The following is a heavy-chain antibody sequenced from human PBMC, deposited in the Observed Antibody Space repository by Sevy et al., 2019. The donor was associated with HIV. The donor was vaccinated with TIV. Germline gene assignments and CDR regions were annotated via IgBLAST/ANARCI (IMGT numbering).Heavy chain of an antibody. Sequence: GESLKISFKASGNSFTKYWIGWGRQMPRKGLGGMGIINPGDSDTRYSPSFQGQVTISADKSVSTAYLQWISLKASDTAMYYCAILTIVGGSYYPFDYWGQGTLVTVSS. V-gene: IGHV5-51*01. CDR3: AILTIVGGSYYPFDY. J-gene: IGHJ4*02. CDR2: INPGDSDT. D-gene: IGHD3-10*01. CDR1: GNSFTKYW.